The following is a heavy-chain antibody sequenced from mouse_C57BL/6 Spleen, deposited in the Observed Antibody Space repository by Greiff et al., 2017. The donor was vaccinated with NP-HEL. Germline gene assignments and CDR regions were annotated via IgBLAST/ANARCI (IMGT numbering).Heavy chain of an antibody. Sequence: DVMLVESGGGLVKPGGSLKLSCAASGFTFSSYAMSWVRQTPEKRLEWVATISDGGSYTYYPDNVKGRFTISRDNAKNNLYLQMSHLKSEDTAMYYWARGGVYYDYDAFAYWGQGTLVTVSA. CDR1: GFTFSSYA. CDR2: ISDGGSYT. CDR3: ARGGVYYDYDAFAY. V-gene: IGHV5-4*03. D-gene: IGHD2-4*01. J-gene: IGHJ3*01.